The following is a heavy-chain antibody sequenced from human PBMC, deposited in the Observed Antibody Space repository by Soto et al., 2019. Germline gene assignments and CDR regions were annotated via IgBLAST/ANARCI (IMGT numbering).Heavy chain of an antibody. CDR1: GFTFSDYW. D-gene: IGHD1-26*01. CDR2: IKVDGSEK. V-gene: IGHV3-7*05. Sequence: EVQLVESGGGLVQPGGSLRLSCAASGFTFSDYWMSWVRQAPGKGLEWVANIKVDGSEKNYVDSVKGRFTISRDNAKKSVYLQMDSLRAEDTAVYYCASATVRGQGTLVTVSS. J-gene: IGHJ1*01. CDR3: ASATV.